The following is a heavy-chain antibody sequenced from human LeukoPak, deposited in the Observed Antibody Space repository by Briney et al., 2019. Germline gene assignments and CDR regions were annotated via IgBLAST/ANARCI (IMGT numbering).Heavy chain of an antibody. D-gene: IGHD6-19*01. J-gene: IGHJ4*02. Sequence: GGSLRLSCAASGFTVSTNYMNWVRQAPGKGLEWVSVVYSGGSTYYADSVKGRFTVSRDNSKNTLYLQMSSLRAEDTAVYYCARGGYSSGWYRDWGQGTLVTVSS. CDR3: ARGGYSSGWYRD. V-gene: IGHV3-53*01. CDR2: VYSGGST. CDR1: GFTVSTNY.